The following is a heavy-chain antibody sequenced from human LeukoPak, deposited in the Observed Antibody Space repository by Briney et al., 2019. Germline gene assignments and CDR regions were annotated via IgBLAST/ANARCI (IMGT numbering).Heavy chain of an antibody. Sequence: GGSLRLSCAASVFTFYDYAMSWVRQAPGKGVEWVGRIKIKTDVGTTDYAAPVKGRFTISRDDSKNTLYLQMNSLKTEDTAVYYCTTDFRSNYYDRSGHDAFDIWGQGTMVTVSS. CDR1: VFTFYDYA. J-gene: IGHJ3*02. CDR3: TTDFRSNYYDRSGHDAFDI. V-gene: IGHV3-15*01. CDR2: IKIKTDVGTT. D-gene: IGHD3-22*01.